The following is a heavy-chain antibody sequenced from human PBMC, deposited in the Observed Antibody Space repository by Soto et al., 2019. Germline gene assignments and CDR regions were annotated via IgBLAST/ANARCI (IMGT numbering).Heavy chain of an antibody. CDR3: ARGGWRHIDY. Sequence: SETLSLTCTISGGSISTYYWSWIRQPPGKGLEWIGYIYYSGSTNYNPSLKSRVTISVDTSKNQFSLKLSSVTAADTAVYYCARGGWRHIDYWGQGTLVTVSS. CDR1: GGSISTYY. CDR2: IYYSGST. D-gene: IGHD3-3*01. J-gene: IGHJ4*02. V-gene: IGHV4-59*08.